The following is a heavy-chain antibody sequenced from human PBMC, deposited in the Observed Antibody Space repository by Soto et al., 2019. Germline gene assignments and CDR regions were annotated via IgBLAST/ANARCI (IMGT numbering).Heavy chain of an antibody. CDR1: GFTFSSYA. CDR2: VRGSGDRT. J-gene: IGHJ4*02. V-gene: IGHV3-23*01. CDR3: TRAAIRGELLDY. Sequence: GPLRLSCAASGFTFSSYAMSWVRQPPGKGLEWVSGVRGSGDRTHHADSVKGRFTISRDNSKNTLNLQMNSLRVEDTAVYYCTRAAIRGELLDYWGQGTQVTVSS. D-gene: IGHD1-26*01.